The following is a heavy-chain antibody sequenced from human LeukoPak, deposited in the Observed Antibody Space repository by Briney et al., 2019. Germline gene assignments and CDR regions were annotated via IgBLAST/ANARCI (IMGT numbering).Heavy chain of an antibody. J-gene: IGHJ5*02. CDR2: IYTSGST. V-gene: IGHV4-61*02. Sequence: SETLSLTCTVSGGSISSGSYYWSWIRQPAGKGLEWIGRIYTSGSTNYNPSLKSRVTISVDTSKNRFSLKLSSVTAADTAVYYCAREWIVVPNWFDPWGQGTLVTVSS. D-gene: IGHD3-10*01. CDR3: AREWIVVPNWFDP. CDR1: GGSISSGSYY.